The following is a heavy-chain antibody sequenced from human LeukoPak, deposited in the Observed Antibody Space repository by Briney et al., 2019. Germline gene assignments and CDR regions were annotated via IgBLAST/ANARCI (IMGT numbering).Heavy chain of an antibody. J-gene: IGHJ4*02. V-gene: IGHV1-8*01. Sequence: GASVKVSCTASGYTFTNYDINWVRQATGQGLEWMGWVSPNSGITGYAQSFQGRVTMTGNTSISTAYMELSSLTSEDTAVYYWATGRTTVSDYWGQGTLVTISS. D-gene: IGHD4-17*01. CDR1: GYTFTNYD. CDR3: ATGRTTVSDY. CDR2: VSPNSGIT.